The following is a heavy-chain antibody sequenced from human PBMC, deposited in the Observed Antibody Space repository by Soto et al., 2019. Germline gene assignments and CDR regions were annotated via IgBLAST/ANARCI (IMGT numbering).Heavy chain of an antibody. CDR1: GYTFTGYY. CDR3: ARDGTAQTSPDKTPYGMDV. J-gene: IGHJ6*02. V-gene: IGHV1-2*04. D-gene: IGHD6-13*01. Sequence: EASVKVSCKASGYTFTGYYMHWVRQAPGQGLEWMGWINPNSGGTNYAQKFQGWVTITRDTSISTAYMELSRLRSDDTAVYFFARDGTAQTSPDKTPYGMDVWGQGTTVTVSS. CDR2: INPNSGGT.